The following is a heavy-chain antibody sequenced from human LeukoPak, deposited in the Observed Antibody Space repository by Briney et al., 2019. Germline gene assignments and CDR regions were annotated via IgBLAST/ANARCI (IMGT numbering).Heavy chain of an antibody. Sequence: GASVKVSCKASGGTFSSYAISWVRQARGQGLEWMGGIIPIFGTANYAQKFQGGVTITADESTSTAYMELSSLRSEDTAVYYCAGGHYGSGSYDFDYWGQGTLVTVSS. D-gene: IGHD3-10*01. J-gene: IGHJ4*02. CDR1: GGTFSSYA. CDR2: IIPIFGTA. CDR3: AGGHYGSGSYDFDY. V-gene: IGHV1-69*13.